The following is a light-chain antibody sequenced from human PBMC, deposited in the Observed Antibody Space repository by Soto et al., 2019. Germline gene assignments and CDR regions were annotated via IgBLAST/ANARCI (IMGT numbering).Light chain of an antibody. Sequence: QSALNQPASVSGSPGQSITISCTGSSSDVGSYNLVSWYQQLPGEAPKLMIYEGSKRPSGVSNRFSGSKSGNTASLTISGLQAEDEADYYCCSFERSITLVFGGGTKLTVL. CDR2: EGS. CDR1: SSDVGSYNL. V-gene: IGLV2-23*01. CDR3: CSFERSITLV. J-gene: IGLJ2*01.